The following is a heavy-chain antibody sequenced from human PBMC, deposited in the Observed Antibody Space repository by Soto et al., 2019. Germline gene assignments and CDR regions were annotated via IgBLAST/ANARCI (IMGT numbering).Heavy chain of an antibody. CDR3: AKLYYYGSGSSRDSYFDD. CDR1: GFTFSSYA. CDR2: ISASGATT. V-gene: IGHV3-23*01. J-gene: IGHJ4*02. Sequence: GGSLRLSCAASGFTFSSYAMSWVRRAPGKGLEWVSDISASGATTYYADSVKGRFTISRDNSKNTLSLQMNSLRAEDTAVYYCAKLYYYGSGSSRDSYFDDWGQGTPVTVSS. D-gene: IGHD3-10*01.